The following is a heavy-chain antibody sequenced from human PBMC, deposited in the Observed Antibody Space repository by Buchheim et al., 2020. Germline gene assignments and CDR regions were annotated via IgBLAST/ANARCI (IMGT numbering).Heavy chain of an antibody. CDR1: GFSFSSYW. V-gene: IGHV3-74*01. J-gene: IGHJ6*02. CDR3: ARGAFADGLDA. CDR2: VKRDGSET. D-gene: IGHD3-3*02. Sequence: EVQLVESGGGLVQPGGSLRLSCAASGFSFSSYWMNWVRQAPGKGLGWISRVKRDGSETFSADNVKGRFTISSANDKNILYLQMNSLRAEDTAVYYCARGAFADGLDAWGQGTT.